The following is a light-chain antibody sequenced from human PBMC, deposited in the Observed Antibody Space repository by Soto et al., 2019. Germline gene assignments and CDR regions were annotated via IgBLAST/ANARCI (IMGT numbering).Light chain of an antibody. CDR3: QQRYNWPPT. CDR2: GAS. Sequence: IVLTQSPATLSLSPGERATVSCRASQSVGKYLVCYQQKPGQAPRLLIYGASNRATGVPVRFSGSESGTDFTLTINSLDPEDFALYYCQQRYNWPPTFGQGTKVDI. J-gene: IGKJ1*01. V-gene: IGKV3-11*01. CDR1: QSVGKY.